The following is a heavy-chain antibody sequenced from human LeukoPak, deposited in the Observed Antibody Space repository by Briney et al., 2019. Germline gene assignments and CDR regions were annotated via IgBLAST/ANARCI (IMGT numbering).Heavy chain of an antibody. D-gene: IGHD2-2*01. CDR3: ATETLYCSSTSCSDSNYYYYMDV. J-gene: IGHJ6*03. Sequence: ASVKVSCKVSGYTLTELSMHWVRPAPGKGLEWMGGFDPEDGETIYAQKFQGRVTMTEDTSTDTAYMELSSLRSEDTAVYYCATETLYCSSTSCSDSNYYYYMDVWGKGTTVTVSS. CDR1: GYTLTELS. V-gene: IGHV1-24*01. CDR2: FDPEDGET.